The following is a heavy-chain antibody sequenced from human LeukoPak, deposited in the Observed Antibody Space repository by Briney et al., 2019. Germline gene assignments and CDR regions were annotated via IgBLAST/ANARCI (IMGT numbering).Heavy chain of an antibody. CDR1: GYTFTSYG. J-gene: IGHJ4*02. V-gene: IGHV1-18*01. CDR2: ISAYNGNT. D-gene: IGHD6-13*01. CDR3: ARSTRYSSSWYSDY. Sequence: ASMKVSCKASGYTFTSYGISWVRQAPGQGLEWMGWISAYNGNTNYAQKLQGRVTMTTDTSTSTAYMELRSLRSDDTAVYYCARSTRYSSSWYSDYWGQGTLVTVSS.